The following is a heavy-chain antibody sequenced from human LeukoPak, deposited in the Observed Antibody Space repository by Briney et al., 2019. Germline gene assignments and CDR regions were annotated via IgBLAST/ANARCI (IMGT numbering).Heavy chain of an antibody. D-gene: IGHD2-15*01. CDR2: IGQDGGVK. V-gene: IGHV3-7*01. J-gene: IGHJ4*02. CDR3: GNQCSGGICPEI. CDR1: GFRFTSYW. Sequence: GGSLRLSCAASGFRFTSYWMTWVRQPPGKGLEWVGNIGQDGGVKNYAASVKGRFTIYRDNAKNSVFLQMNSLGAEDTACYYCGNQCSGGICPEIWGRGTRVPVSS.